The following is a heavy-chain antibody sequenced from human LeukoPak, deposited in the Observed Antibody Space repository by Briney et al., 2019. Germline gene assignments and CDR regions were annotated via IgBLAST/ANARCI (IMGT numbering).Heavy chain of an antibody. CDR2: IYYSGST. Sequence: PSETLSLTCTVSGGSISSGGYYWSWIRQHPGKGLEWIGYIYYSGSTYYNPCLKSRVTISVDTSKNQFSLKLSSVTAADTAVYYCARGLLFSWFDPWGQGTLVTVSS. D-gene: IGHD2-21*02. CDR1: GGSISSGGYY. CDR3: ARGLLFSWFDP. V-gene: IGHV4-31*03. J-gene: IGHJ5*02.